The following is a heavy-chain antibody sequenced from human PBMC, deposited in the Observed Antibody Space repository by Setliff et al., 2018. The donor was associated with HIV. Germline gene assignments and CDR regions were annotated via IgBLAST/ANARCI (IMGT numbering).Heavy chain of an antibody. D-gene: IGHD3-10*01. J-gene: IGHJ4*02. CDR3: ARGRHYYGSGSYYPLAY. CDR2: INHSGGT. Sequence: TSETLSLTCAVYGGSFSGYYWSWIRQPPGKGLEWIGGINHSGGTNYNPSLNSRVTISVDSSKNQFSLKLSSVTAADTAVYYCARGRHYYGSGSYYPLAYWGQGILVTVSS. CDR1: GGSFSGYY. V-gene: IGHV4-34*01.